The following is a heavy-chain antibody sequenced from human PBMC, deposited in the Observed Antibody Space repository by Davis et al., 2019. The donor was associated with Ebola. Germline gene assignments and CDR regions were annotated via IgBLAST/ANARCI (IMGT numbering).Heavy chain of an antibody. Sequence: PGGSLRLSCAASGFTFSDHYMDWVRQAPGQGLEWVSSISSSSSYIYYADSVKGRFTISRDNAKNSLYLQMNSLRAEDTAVYYCARVGRICYWGQGTLVTVSS. J-gene: IGHJ4*02. CDR1: GFTFSDHY. V-gene: IGHV3-21*01. CDR3: ARVGRICY. CDR2: ISSSSSYI.